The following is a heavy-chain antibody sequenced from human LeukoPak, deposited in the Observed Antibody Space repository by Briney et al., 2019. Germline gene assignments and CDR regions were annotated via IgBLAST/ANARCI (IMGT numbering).Heavy chain of an antibody. CDR2: ISSSSSYI. J-gene: IGHJ4*02. CDR1: GFSFSDYY. CDR3: ASRSRNIGEFGHDY. D-gene: IGHD3-10*01. Sequence: KPGGSLRLSCAASGFSFSDYYMSWIRQAPGKGLEWVSSISSSSSYIYYADSVKGRFTISRDNAKNSLYLQMNSLRAEDTDVYYCASRSRNIGEFGHDYWGQGTLVTVSS. V-gene: IGHV3-11*06.